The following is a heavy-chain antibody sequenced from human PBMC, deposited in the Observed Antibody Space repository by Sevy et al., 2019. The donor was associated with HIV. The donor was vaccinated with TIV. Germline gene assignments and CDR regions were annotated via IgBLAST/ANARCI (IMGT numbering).Heavy chain of an antibody. Sequence: GGSLRLSCAASGFAFSSYAMHWVRQAPGKGLEWVAVISYDGSNKYYADSGKGRFTISRDNSKNTLYLQMNSLRAEDTAVYYCARDQHDYGGNLRTGWFDPWGQGTLVTVSS. D-gene: IGHD4-17*01. CDR2: ISYDGSNK. J-gene: IGHJ5*02. V-gene: IGHV3-30-3*01. CDR1: GFAFSSYA. CDR3: ARDQHDYGGNLRTGWFDP.